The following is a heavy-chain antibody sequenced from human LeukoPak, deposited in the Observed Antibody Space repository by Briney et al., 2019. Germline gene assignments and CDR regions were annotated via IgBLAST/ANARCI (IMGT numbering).Heavy chain of an antibody. CDR1: GFTFSSYA. D-gene: IGHD5-12*01. J-gene: IGHJ6*02. CDR3: AKGQGYSGYAGFVNGMDV. V-gene: IGHV3-23*01. Sequence: GGSLRLSCASSGFTFSSYAMSWVRQAPGKGPEWVSAISGSGGSTYYADSVKGRFTISRDNSKNTLYLQMNSLRAEDTAVYYCAKGQGYSGYAGFVNGMDVWGQGTTVTVSS. CDR2: ISGSGGST.